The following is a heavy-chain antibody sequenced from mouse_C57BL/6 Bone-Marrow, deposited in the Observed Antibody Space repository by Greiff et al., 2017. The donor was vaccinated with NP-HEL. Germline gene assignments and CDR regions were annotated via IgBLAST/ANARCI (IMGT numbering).Heavy chain of an antibody. CDR1: GYTFTDHT. CDR2: IYPRDGST. CDR3: ARPFVVENYFDY. J-gene: IGHJ2*01. D-gene: IGHD1-1*01. V-gene: IGHV1-78*01. Sequence: QVQLQQSDAELVKPGASVKISCKVSGYTFTDHTIHWMKQRPEQGLEWIGYIYPRDGSTKYNEKFKGKATLTADKSSSTAYMQLDSLTSEDSAVYVCARPFVVENYFDYWGQGTTLTVSS.